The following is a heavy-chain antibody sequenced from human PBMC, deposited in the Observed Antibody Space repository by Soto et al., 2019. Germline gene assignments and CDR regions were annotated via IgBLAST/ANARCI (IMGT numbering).Heavy chain of an antibody. J-gene: IGHJ4*02. CDR1: GFTFSSFG. CDR3: AKDLREMATIRPDY. V-gene: IGHV3-30*18. D-gene: IGHD5-12*01. CDR2: ISYDGIDK. Sequence: QVQLVESGGGVVQPGTSLRLSCAASGFTFSSFGIHWVRQAPGKGLEWVAVISYDGIDKNYGDSVKGRFTISRENSXNMVYLKMNSLRIEDTAVYHCAKDLREMATIRPDYWGQGIQVTVSS.